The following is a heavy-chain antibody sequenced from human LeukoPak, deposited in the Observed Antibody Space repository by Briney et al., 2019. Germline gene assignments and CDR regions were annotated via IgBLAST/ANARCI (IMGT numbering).Heavy chain of an antibody. CDR3: ARDSSYGYDF. CDR2: IKSEWTYT. CDR1: GFTFSSYW. Sequence: GGSVRLSCAASGFTFSSYWMHWDRQGPGKGLVWVSRIKSEWTYTSYADSVKGRFTISRDNTKNTLYLQMNSLRAEDTAVYYCARDSSYGYDFWGQGTLVTVSS. V-gene: IGHV3-74*01. J-gene: IGHJ4*02. D-gene: IGHD5-18*01.